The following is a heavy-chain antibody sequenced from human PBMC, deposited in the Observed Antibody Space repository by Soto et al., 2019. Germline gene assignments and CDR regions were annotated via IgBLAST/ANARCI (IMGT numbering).Heavy chain of an antibody. CDR2: IYTDGGT. J-gene: IGHJ4*02. Sequence: LRLSCAASGFTVSSNSMCWVRQAPGQGLDWDSLIYTDGGTYYGDSVKGRFTTSRDTSKNTLSLQMTSLRADDTAVYYCARDSAMLGAPFHYWGQGTLVTVSS. CDR3: ARDSAMLGAPFHY. D-gene: IGHD3-16*01. V-gene: IGHV3-53*01. CDR1: GFTVSSNS.